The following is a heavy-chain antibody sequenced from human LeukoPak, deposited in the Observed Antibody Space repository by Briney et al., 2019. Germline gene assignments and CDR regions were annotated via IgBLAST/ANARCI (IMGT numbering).Heavy chain of an antibody. V-gene: IGHV4-59*08. D-gene: IGHD5-18*01. J-gene: IGHJ2*01. Sequence: SETLSLTCIVSGGSINTYYWSWIRQPPGKGLEWIGYIYYSGSTNYNPSLNSPVTISVDTSKNQCSLKLRSVTAADTAVYYCARRHDTAMVSDLWGRGTLVTVSS. CDR1: GGSINTYY. CDR3: ARRHDTAMVSDL. CDR2: IYYSGST.